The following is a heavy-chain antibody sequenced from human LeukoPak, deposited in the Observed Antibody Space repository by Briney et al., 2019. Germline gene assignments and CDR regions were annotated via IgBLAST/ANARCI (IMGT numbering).Heavy chain of an antibody. Sequence: SETLSLTCAVYGGSFSSYYWSWIRQPPGEGLEWIGYIYYSGSTNYNPSLKSRVTISVDASKNQFSLKLSSVTAADTAVYYCAIKDFSGATHAFDIWGQGTMVTVSS. CDR1: GGSFSSYY. CDR2: IYYSGST. V-gene: IGHV4-59*01. J-gene: IGHJ3*02. D-gene: IGHD1-26*01. CDR3: AIKDFSGATHAFDI.